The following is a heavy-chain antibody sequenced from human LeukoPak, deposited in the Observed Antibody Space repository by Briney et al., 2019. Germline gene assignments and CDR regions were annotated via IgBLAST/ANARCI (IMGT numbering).Heavy chain of an antibody. CDR1: GFAFSSYG. J-gene: IGHJ4*02. CDR3: ARDHEYSSGWYWDY. V-gene: IGHV3-30*02. Sequence: GGSLRLSCAASGFAFSSYGMHWARQAPGKGLEWVAFIGFDGSDHSYADSVKGRFTISRDNSKNTLYLQMNSLRAEDTAVYYCARDHEYSSGWYWDYWGQGTLVTVSS. CDR2: IGFDGSDH. D-gene: IGHD6-19*01.